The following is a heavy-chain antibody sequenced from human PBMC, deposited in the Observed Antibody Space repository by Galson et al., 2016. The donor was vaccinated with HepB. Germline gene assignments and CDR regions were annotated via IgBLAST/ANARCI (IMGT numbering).Heavy chain of an antibody. Sequence: SLRLSCAASGFIYSSYGLHWVRQAPGKGLVWLAVIWNDGSKTEYADSVRGRFAISRDTSKNTLYLQMDSLTAEDTAVYYCARGVGGYLGYGMDVWGQGTTVTVSS. CDR1: GFIYSSYG. J-gene: IGHJ6*02. D-gene: IGHD3-22*01. V-gene: IGHV3-33*01. CDR3: ARGVGGYLGYGMDV. CDR2: IWNDGSKT.